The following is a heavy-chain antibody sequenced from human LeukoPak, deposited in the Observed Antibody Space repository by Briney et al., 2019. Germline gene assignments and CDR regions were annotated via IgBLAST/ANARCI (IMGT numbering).Heavy chain of an antibody. V-gene: IGHV3-30*18. CDR3: AKDVLRYFGT. J-gene: IGHJ5*02. D-gene: IGHD3-9*01. CDR2: ISYDGSNK. CDR1: GFTFSSYG. Sequence: PGGSLRLSCAASGFTFSSYGMHWVRQAPGKGLEWVAVISYDGSNKYYADSVKGRFTISRDNSKNTLYLQMNSLRAEDTAVYYCAKDVLRYFGTWGQGTLVTVSS.